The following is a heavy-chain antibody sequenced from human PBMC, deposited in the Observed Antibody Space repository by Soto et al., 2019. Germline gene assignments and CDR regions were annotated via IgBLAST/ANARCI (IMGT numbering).Heavy chain of an antibody. CDR3: ARRLVGATTYYYYVMDV. J-gene: IGHJ6*02. CDR2: IYYSGST. CDR1: GGSISSSSYY. D-gene: IGHD1-26*01. Sequence: SETLSLTCTVSGGSISSSSYYWGWIRQPPGKGLEWIGSIYYSGSTYYNPSLKSRVTISVDTSKNQFSLKLSSVTAADTAVYYCARRLVGATTYYYYVMDVWGQGTTVIVSS. V-gene: IGHV4-39*01.